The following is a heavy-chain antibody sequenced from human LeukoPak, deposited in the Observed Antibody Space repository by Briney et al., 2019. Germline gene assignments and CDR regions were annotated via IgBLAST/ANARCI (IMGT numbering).Heavy chain of an antibody. J-gene: IGHJ6*03. CDR1: GFTFSDYY. CDR3: ARDRGSVATNADYYMDV. Sequence: PGGSLRLSCAASGFTFSDYYLGWIRQAPGKGLEWISYVTNSGSMFYADSVKGRFTVSRDDGKNSLYLQTNSLRAEDTAVYYCARDRGSVATNADYYMDVWGKGTTVTVSS. D-gene: IGHD5-12*01. V-gene: IGHV3-11*01. CDR2: VTNSGSM.